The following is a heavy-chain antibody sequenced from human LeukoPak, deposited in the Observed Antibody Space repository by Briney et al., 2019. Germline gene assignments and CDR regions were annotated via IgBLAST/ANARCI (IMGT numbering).Heavy chain of an antibody. J-gene: IGHJ6*02. V-gene: IGHV1-8*01. CDR2: MNPNSGNT. CDR1: GYTFTSYD. CDR3: ARYVRLVARLYCYYGMDV. D-gene: IGHD2-15*01. Sequence: ASVKVSCKASGYTFTSYDINWVRQATGQGLEWMGWMNPNSGNTGYAQKFQGRVTMTRNTSISTAYMELSSLRSEDTAVYYCARYVRLVARLYCYYGMDVWGQGTTVTVSS.